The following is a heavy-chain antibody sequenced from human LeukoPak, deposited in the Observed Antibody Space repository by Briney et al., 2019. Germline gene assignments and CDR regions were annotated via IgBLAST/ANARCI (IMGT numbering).Heavy chain of an antibody. D-gene: IGHD3-16*01. Sequence: SQTLSLTCAGSGGSISSGGYSWSWIRQPPGKGLEWIGYIYHSGSTYYNPSLKSRVTISVDRSKNQFSLKLSSVTAADTAVYYCARGVPYGMDVWGQGTTVTVSS. CDR3: ARGVPYGMDV. CDR1: GGSISSGGYS. CDR2: IYHSGST. J-gene: IGHJ6*02. V-gene: IGHV4-30-2*01.